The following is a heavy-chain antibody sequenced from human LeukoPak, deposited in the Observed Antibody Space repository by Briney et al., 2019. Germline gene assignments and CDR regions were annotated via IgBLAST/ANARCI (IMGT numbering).Heavy chain of an antibody. CDR2: INTNTGNP. J-gene: IGHJ3*02. V-gene: IGHV7-4-1*02. CDR1: GYTFTSYA. Sequence: ASVKVSCKASGYTFTSYAMNWVRQAPGQGLEWMGWINTNTGNPTYARGFTGRFVFSLDTSVSTAYLQISSLKAEDTAVYYCARPFMVRGVISDDAFDIWGQGTMVTVSS. CDR3: ARPFMVRGVISDDAFDI. D-gene: IGHD3-10*01.